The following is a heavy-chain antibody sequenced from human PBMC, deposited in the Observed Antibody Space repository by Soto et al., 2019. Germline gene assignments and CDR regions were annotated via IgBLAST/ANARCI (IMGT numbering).Heavy chain of an antibody. CDR3: ARHEAGWYVAA. Sequence: WENLSHTWTVSRGSISRGTNYWAWIRQPPGKGLEWIANIYYSGSTFYNPSLKSRVTISLDTSKNQFSLKLRFVTAADTAVYFCARHEAGWYVAASGQGTLVPV. CDR2: IYYSGST. J-gene: IGHJ5*02. V-gene: IGHV4-39*01. CDR1: RGSISRGTNY. D-gene: IGHD3-16*01.